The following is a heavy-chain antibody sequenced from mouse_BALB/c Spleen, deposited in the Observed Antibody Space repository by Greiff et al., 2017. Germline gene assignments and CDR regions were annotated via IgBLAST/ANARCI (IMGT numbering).Heavy chain of an antibody. D-gene: IGHD2-4*01. CDR1: GFNIKDTY. J-gene: IGHJ4*01. V-gene: IGHV14-3*02. CDR2: IDPANGNT. Sequence: VQLQQSGAELVKPGASVKLSCTASGFNIKDTYMHWVKQRPEQGLEWIGRIDPANGNTKYDPKFQGKATITADTSSNTAYLQLSSLTSEDTAVYYCATIYNDYDDAMDYWGQGTSVTVSS. CDR3: ATIYNDYDDAMDY.